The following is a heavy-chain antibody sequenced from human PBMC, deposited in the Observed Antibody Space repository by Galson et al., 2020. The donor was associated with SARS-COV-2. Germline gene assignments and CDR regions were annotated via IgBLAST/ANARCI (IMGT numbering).Heavy chain of an antibody. Sequence: LSLTCAASGFTFSSYGMHWVRQAPGKGLEWVAVISYDGSNKYYADSVKGRFTISRDNSKNTLYLQMNSLRAEDTAVYYCASTLNILLWFGELLTWGQGTLVTVSS. J-gene: IGHJ5*02. CDR3: ASTLNILLWFGELLT. V-gene: IGHV3-30*03. D-gene: IGHD3-10*01. CDR2: ISYDGSNK. CDR1: GFTFSSYG.